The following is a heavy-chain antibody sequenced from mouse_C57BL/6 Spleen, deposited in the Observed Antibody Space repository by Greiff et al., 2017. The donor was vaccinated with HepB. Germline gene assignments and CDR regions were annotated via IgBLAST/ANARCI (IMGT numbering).Heavy chain of an antibody. V-gene: IGHV1-18*01. CDR1: GYTFTDYN. Sequence: EVQLVESGPELVKPGASVKIPCKASGYTFTDYNMDWVKQSHGKSLEWVGDINPNNGGTNYNQKFKGKATLTVDKSASTAYMELRSLTSEDTAVYYCARVHNYVGFAYWGQGTLVTVSA. J-gene: IGHJ3*01. CDR3: ARVHNYVGFAY. D-gene: IGHD6-1*01. CDR2: INPNNGGT.